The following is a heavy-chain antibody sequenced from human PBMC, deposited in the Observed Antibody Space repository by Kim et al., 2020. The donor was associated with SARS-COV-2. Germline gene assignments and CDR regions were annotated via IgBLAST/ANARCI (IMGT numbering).Heavy chain of an antibody. CDR3: AREHDSSGYTTLDAFDI. D-gene: IGHD3-22*01. Sequence: GGSLRLSCAASGFTFSSYAMHWVRQAPGKGLEWVAVISYDGSNKYYADSVKGRFTISRDNSKNTLYLQMNSLRAEDTAVYYCAREHDSSGYTTLDAFDIWGQGTMVTVSS. CDR2: ISYDGSNK. J-gene: IGHJ3*02. CDR1: GFTFSSYA. V-gene: IGHV3-30*04.